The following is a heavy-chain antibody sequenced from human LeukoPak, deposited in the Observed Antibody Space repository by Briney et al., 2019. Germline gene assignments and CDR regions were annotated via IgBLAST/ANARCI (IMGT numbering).Heavy chain of an antibody. V-gene: IGHV3-33*08. Sequence: GGSLTLSCAASGFSFSTFGMLGPRRARGKGLEGVAFIWNDGSKKFHADSVKGRLTISRDNSQNTLYLQRNRLRAEDTGVYYCGRDSLGGDYWGQGTLVTVSS. J-gene: IGHJ4*02. CDR2: IWNDGSKK. D-gene: IGHD3-16*01. CDR1: GFSFSTFG. CDR3: GRDSLGGDY.